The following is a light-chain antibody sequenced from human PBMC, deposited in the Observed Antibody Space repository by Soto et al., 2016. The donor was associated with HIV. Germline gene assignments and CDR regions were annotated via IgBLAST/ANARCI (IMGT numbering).Light chain of an antibody. CDR1: QSIGSW. CDR3: QQYNSYSRT. Sequence: DIQMTQSPSTLSASVGDRVTITCRASQSIGSWLAWYQQKPGKAPKLLLYKASSLESGVPSRFSGSGSGTEFTLIISSLQPDGFATYYCQQYNSYSRTFGQGTKVEIK. CDR2: KAS. J-gene: IGKJ1*01. V-gene: IGKV1-5*03.